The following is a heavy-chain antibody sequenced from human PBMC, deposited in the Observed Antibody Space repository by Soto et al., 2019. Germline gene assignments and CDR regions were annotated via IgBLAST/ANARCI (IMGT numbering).Heavy chain of an antibody. J-gene: IGHJ4*02. V-gene: IGHV3-30*18. D-gene: IGHD3-22*01. CDR1: GFTFSNYG. Sequence: QVHLVESGGGVVQAGRSPRLSCEASGFTFSNYGTHWVRQAPGEGLEWVAHISYDGSNEHYTDSVKGRFTISIDNSKKMVFLHMNSLRPEDTAVYHCAKDTYFRDSSGYYVFDYWGQGTLVTVSS. CDR2: ISYDGSNE. CDR3: AKDTYFRDSSGYYVFDY.